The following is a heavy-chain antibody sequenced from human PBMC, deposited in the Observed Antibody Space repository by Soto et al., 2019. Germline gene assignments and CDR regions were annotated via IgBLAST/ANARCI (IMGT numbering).Heavy chain of an antibody. V-gene: IGHV4-39*01. J-gene: IGHJ4*01. CDR2: IYYSGST. Sequence: SETLSLTCTVSGGSISSSSYYWGWIRQPPGKGLEWIGSIYYSGSTYYNPSLKSRVTISVDTSKNQFSLKLSSVTAADTAVYYCARHEGRIAVAGTFAYWGQEPWSPSPQ. CDR1: GGSISSSSYY. CDR3: ARHEGRIAVAGTFAY. D-gene: IGHD6-19*01.